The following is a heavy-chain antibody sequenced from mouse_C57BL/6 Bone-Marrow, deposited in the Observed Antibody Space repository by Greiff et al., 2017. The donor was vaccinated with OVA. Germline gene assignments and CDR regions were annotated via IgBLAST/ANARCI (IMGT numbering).Heavy chain of an antibody. CDR3: ARGPHYYGSSSWFAY. CDR2: IYPRSGNT. V-gene: IGHV1-81*01. Sequence: VKLQQSGAELARPGASVKLSCKASGYTFTSYGISWVKQRTGQGLEWIGEIYPRSGNTYYNEKFKGKATLTADKSSSTAYMELRSLTSEDSAVDFCARGPHYYGSSSWFAYWGQGTLVTVSA. J-gene: IGHJ3*01. CDR1: GYTFTSYG. D-gene: IGHD1-1*01.